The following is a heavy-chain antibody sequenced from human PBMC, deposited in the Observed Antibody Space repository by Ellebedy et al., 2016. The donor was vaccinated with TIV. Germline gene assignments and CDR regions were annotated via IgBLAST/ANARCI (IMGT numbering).Heavy chain of an antibody. CDR1: GYSFINYW. CDR3: ARLARGGRTTSAAYFDF. V-gene: IGHV5-51*01. D-gene: IGHD2-2*01. Sequence: GESLKISCKGSGYSFINYWIAWVRQVPGKGLEWMGIIYSGDSSTRYNPSFQGQVTVSVDTSINSAYLQWNSLKASDSAMYYCARLARGGRTTSAAYFDFWGQGTLVTVSS. CDR2: IYSGDSST. J-gene: IGHJ4*02.